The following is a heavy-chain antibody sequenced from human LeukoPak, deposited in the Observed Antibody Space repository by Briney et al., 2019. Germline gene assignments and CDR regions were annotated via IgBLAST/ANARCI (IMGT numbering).Heavy chain of an antibody. CDR1: GFTFSSYE. CDR2: ITSGGSAM. Sequence: GGSLRLSCAASGFTFSSYEMNWVRQAPGKGLEWVSYITSGGSAMYYAESVEGRFTISRDNAKNSLYLQMNSLRAEDTAVYYCARAGEYYDILSGSQRGFDPWGQGTLVTVSS. D-gene: IGHD3-9*01. J-gene: IGHJ5*02. V-gene: IGHV3-48*03. CDR3: ARAGEYYDILSGSQRGFDP.